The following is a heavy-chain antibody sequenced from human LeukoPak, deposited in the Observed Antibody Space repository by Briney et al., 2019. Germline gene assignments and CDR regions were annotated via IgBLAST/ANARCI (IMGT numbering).Heavy chain of an antibody. CDR3: ARARYVSSRKLKYYFDY. Sequence: PSETLSLTCAVYGGSFSGYYWSWIRQPPGKGLEWIGEINHSGSTNYNPSLKSRVTISVDTSKNQFSLKLSSVTAADTAVYYCARARYVSSRKLKYYFDYWGQGTLVTVSS. J-gene: IGHJ4*02. CDR2: INHSGST. CDR1: GGSFSGYY. D-gene: IGHD3-16*01. V-gene: IGHV4-34*01.